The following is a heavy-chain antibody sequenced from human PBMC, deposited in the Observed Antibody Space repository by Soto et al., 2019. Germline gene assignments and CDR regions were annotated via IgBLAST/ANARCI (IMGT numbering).Heavy chain of an antibody. CDR2: IYSSEST. D-gene: IGHD2-15*01. V-gene: IGHV4-61*08. Sequence: PSETLSLTCTVSGGSVSSGGYYWILIRQPPGKGLEWIGYIYSSESTNYNRSLKSRVTILLDTSKNQFSLRLSSVTAADTAVYYCARGGYCSGGSCPEPFDYWGPGTLVTVSS. J-gene: IGHJ4*02. CDR3: ARGGYCSGGSCPEPFDY. CDR1: GGSVSSGGYY.